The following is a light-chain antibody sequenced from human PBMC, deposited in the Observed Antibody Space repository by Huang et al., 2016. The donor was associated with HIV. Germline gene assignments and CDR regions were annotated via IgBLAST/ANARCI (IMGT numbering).Light chain of an antibody. CDR2: DAS. V-gene: IGKV1-33*01. J-gene: IGKJ2*01. Sequence: DIQMTQSPSSLSASVGDRVTITCQASQDISNYLNWCQQKPGKAPKLLIYDASNLETAVPSRFSGRGTGTDCTLTISSLQPEDIATYYCQQYDDLPYTFGQGTKLEIK. CDR3: QQYDDLPYT. CDR1: QDISNY.